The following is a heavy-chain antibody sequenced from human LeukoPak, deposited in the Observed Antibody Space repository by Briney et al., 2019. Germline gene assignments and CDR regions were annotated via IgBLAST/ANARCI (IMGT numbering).Heavy chain of an antibody. CDR3: ARNLYYYDSSGYYYY. J-gene: IGHJ4*02. Sequence: SETLSLTCTVSGGSISSYYWSWIRQPPGKGLEWIGYIYYSGSTNYNPSLKSRVTISVDTSKNQFSLKLSSVTAADTAVYYCARNLYYYDSSGYYYYWGQGTLVTVSS. CDR2: IYYSGST. V-gene: IGHV4-59*01. CDR1: GGSISSYY. D-gene: IGHD3-22*01.